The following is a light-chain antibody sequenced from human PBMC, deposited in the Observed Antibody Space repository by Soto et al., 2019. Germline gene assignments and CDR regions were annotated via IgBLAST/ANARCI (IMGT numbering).Light chain of an antibody. CDR2: GNS. CDR3: QSYDSSLVV. CDR1: SSNIGAGYD. J-gene: IGLJ2*01. V-gene: IGLV1-40*01. Sequence: QSVLTQPPSVSGAPGQRVTISCTGSSSNIGAGYDVHWYQQLPGTAPKLLIYGNSNRPSGVPDRFSGSKSGTSASLAITGLQAEDEGDYYCQSYDSSLVVFGGGTKLTVL.